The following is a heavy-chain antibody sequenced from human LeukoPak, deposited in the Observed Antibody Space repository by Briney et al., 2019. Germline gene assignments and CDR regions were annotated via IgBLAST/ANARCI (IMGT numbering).Heavy chain of an antibody. Sequence: GGSLRLSCAASGFIFNTYAMHWVRQAPGKGLEFVSSISSSGGNTYYANSVKGRFTISRYDSKNTLYLQMGSLRPEDMAVYYCARASGRGLYYFGYWGQGTLVTVSS. D-gene: IGHD2-15*01. CDR1: GFIFNTYA. V-gene: IGHV3-64*01. CDR2: ISSSGGNT. CDR3: ARASGRGLYYFGY. J-gene: IGHJ4*02.